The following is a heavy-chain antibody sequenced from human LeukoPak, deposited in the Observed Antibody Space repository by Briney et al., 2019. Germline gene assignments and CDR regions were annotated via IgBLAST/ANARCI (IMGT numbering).Heavy chain of an antibody. D-gene: IGHD6-13*01. CDR2: INPSGGST. CDR3: ARGMRIAAAGSPFDY. CDR1: GYTFTSYD. J-gene: IGHJ4*02. Sequence: ASVKVSCKASGYTFTSYDINWVRQAPGQGLEWMGIINPSGGSTSYAQKFQGRVTMTRDTSTSTVYMELSSLRSEDTAVYYCARGMRIAAAGSPFDYWGQGTLVTVSS. V-gene: IGHV1-46*01.